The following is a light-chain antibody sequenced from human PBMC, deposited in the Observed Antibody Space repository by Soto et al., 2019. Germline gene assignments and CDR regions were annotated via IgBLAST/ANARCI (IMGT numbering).Light chain of an antibody. CDR1: SSNIGRNT. V-gene: IGLV1-44*01. J-gene: IGLJ3*02. CDR2: SNN. CDR3: ATWDDSLNGWV. Sequence: QSVLTQPPSASGIPGQRVTISCSGSSSNIGRNTVNWYQQLPETAPKLLIYSNNERPSGVPDRFSGSKSGTSASLAISGLQSEDEADYYCATWDDSLNGWVFGGGTKLTVL.